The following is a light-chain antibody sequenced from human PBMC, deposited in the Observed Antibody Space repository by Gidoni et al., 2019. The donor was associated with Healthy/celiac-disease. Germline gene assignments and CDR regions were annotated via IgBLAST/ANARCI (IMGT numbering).Light chain of an antibody. J-gene: IGLJ1*01. CDR3: SSYAGTNFYV. V-gene: IGLV2-8*01. Sequence: QSATTQPPSASGSPGQSVTISCTGTSSDVGGYNYVSWYQQHPGKVPKLMIYEVNKRPSGVPDRFSGSKSGNTASLTVSGLQAEDEADYYCSSYAGTNFYVFGTGTKVTVL. CDR1: SSDVGGYNY. CDR2: EVN.